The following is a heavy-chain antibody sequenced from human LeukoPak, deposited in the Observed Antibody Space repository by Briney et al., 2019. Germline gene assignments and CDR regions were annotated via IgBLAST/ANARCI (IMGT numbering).Heavy chain of an antibody. CDR1: GFTFSSYG. CDR3: ARGGYSYGYRFDY. J-gene: IGHJ4*02. Sequence: GGSLRLSCAASGFTFSSYGMHWVRQAPGKGLEWVAVIWYDGSNKYYADSVKGRFTISRDNSKKTLYLQMNSLRAEDTAVYYCARGGYSYGYRFDYWGQGTLVTVSS. CDR2: IWYDGSNK. D-gene: IGHD5-18*01. V-gene: IGHV3-33*01.